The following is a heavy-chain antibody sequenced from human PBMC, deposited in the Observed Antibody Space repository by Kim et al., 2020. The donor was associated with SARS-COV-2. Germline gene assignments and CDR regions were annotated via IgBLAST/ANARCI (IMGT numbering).Heavy chain of an antibody. CDR2: ISSSSSYI. Sequence: GGSLRLSCAASGFTFSSYSMNWVRQAPGKGLEWVSPISSSSSYIYYADSVKGRFTISRDNAKNSLYLQMNSLRAEDTAVYYCAREIPYCSSTSCYRGPFDYWGQGTLVTVSS. V-gene: IGHV3-21*01. D-gene: IGHD2-2*01. CDR1: GFTFSSYS. J-gene: IGHJ4*02. CDR3: AREIPYCSSTSCYRGPFDY.